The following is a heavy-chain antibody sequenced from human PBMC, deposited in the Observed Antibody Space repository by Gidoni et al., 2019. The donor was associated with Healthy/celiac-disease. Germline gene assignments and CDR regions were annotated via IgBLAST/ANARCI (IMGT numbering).Heavy chain of an antibody. CDR3: TTAVYDFWSGYPTPNAFDI. V-gene: IGHV3-15*01. CDR1: GFTFRNAC. Sequence: EVQLVESGGGLVKPGGSLRPSCPASGFTFRNACVSRCRQAPGKGLAWVGRIKSKTDGGTTDYAAPVKGRFTISRDESKNTLYRQMNSLKTEDTAVYYCTTAVYDFWSGYPTPNAFDIWGQGTMVTVSS. CDR2: IKSKTDGGTT. D-gene: IGHD3-3*01. J-gene: IGHJ3*02.